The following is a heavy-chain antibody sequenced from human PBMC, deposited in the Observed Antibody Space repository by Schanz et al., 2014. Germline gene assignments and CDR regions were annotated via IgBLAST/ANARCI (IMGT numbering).Heavy chain of an antibody. J-gene: IGHJ4*02. CDR3: ARDRRNADLDY. D-gene: IGHD1-1*01. V-gene: IGHV3-48*01. CDR2: ITYNGGTI. Sequence: EVQLVESGGGLVQPGGSLRLSCAASGITFSSHSFNWVRQAPGKGLEWISYITYNGGTIYYADSVKGRFTISRDNAKNSLYLEMNSLRAEDTALYYCARDRRNADLDYWGQGTRVTVSS. CDR1: GITFSSHS.